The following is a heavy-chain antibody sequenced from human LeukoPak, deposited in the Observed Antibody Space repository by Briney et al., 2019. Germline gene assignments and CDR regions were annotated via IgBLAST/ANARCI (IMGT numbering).Heavy chain of an antibody. CDR3: AKAGIAVAYNPRNWFDP. CDR1: GFTFSSYA. V-gene: IGHV3-23*01. CDR2: ISGIGGST. Sequence: PGGSLRLSCAASGFTFSSYAMSWVRQAPGEGLEWVSAISGIGGSTYYADSVKGRFTISRDNSKNTLYLQMNSLRAEDTAVYYCAKAGIAVAYNPRNWFDPWGQGTLVTVSS. D-gene: IGHD6-19*01. J-gene: IGHJ5*02.